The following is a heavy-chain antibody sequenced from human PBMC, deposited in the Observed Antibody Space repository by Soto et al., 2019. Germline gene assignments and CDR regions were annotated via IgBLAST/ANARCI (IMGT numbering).Heavy chain of an antibody. D-gene: IGHD3-10*01. CDR1: GGSFSSNTYY. Sequence: QLQLQESGPGLVKPSETLSLTCSVSGGSFSSNTYYWGWIRQPPGKGLEWIGNIYYTGSIYYNPSLRSRVTISVDTSKNQFSLRLSSVTAADTAVFYCARLDYSYDSGSPYWYFDLWGRGTLVTVSS. CDR2: IYYTGSI. J-gene: IGHJ2*01. CDR3: ARLDYSYDSGSPYWYFDL. V-gene: IGHV4-39*01.